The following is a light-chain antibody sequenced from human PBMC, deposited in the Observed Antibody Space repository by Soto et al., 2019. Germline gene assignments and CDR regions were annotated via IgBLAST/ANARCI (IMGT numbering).Light chain of an antibody. CDR1: KLDSKY. Sequence: SYELIQPSSVSVSTGETASITCSGDKLDSKYVSWYQQKSGQSPVLVIFQDTQRPSGITERFSGSNSGNTATLTISGTQAMDEADYYCQAWDSSVVFGGGTKLTV. CDR2: QDT. V-gene: IGLV3-1*01. CDR3: QAWDSSVV. J-gene: IGLJ2*01.